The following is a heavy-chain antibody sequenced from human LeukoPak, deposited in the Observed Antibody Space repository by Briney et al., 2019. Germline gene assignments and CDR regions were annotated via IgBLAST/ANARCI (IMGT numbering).Heavy chain of an antibody. CDR2: MNPNSGNT. V-gene: IGHV1-8*01. J-gene: IGHJ4*02. D-gene: IGHD2-15*01. CDR3: ARVVVVAATPIDYFDY. CDR1: GYTFTSYD. Sequence: GASVKVSCKASGYTFTSYDINWVRQATGQGLEWMGWMNPNSGNTGYAQKFQGRVTMTRSTSISTAYMELSSLRAEDTAVYYCARVVVVAATPIDYFDYWGQGTLVTVSS.